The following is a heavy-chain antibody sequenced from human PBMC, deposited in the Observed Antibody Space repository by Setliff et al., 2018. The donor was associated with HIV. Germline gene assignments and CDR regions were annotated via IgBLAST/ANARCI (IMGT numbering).Heavy chain of an antibody. CDR2: ISSSGSYI. D-gene: IGHD6-19*01. V-gene: IGHV3-21*01. CDR1: GFTFIDYA. Sequence: LRLSCAASGFTFIDYALNWVRQSPGKGLEWVSSISSSGSYIYYAGSLRGRFTISRDYASNSLYLEMNSLRVEDTAIYYCAKGRYSSGANYYYYYMDVWGKGTTVTVSS. J-gene: IGHJ6*03. CDR3: AKGRYSSGANYYYYYMDV.